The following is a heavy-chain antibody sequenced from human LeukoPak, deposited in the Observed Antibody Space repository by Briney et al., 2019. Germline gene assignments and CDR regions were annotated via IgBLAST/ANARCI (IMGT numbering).Heavy chain of an antibody. Sequence: SETLSLTCGVSGYSISSGYYWGWIRQPPGKGLEWIGSIYHSGRTYYNSSLKSRVTISVDTSKNQFSLKLNSVTAADTAVYYCAREDYDTSGYSRPYWGQGTLVTVAS. CDR3: AREDYDTSGYSRPY. CDR1: GYSISSGYY. D-gene: IGHD3-22*01. J-gene: IGHJ4*02. V-gene: IGHV4-38-2*02. CDR2: IYHSGRT.